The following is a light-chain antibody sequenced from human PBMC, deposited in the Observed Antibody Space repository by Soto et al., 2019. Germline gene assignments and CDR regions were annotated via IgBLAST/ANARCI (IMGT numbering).Light chain of an antibody. J-gene: IGKJ5*01. CDR2: YIS. V-gene: IGKV3D-15*01. CDR3: QQHNQWPIT. CDR1: QSAGNF. Sequence: EIVMTQSPATLSVSPGETASLSCGASQSAGNFLAWYQQKHGQAPRLLIYYISTRATGITARFSGSGSGTEFTLTINSLQSEDSAVYYCQQHNQWPITFGQGTRLEIK.